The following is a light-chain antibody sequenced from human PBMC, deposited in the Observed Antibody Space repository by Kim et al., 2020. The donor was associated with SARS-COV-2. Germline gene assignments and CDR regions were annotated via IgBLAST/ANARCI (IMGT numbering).Light chain of an antibody. CDR1: QSVNGRF. CDR3: QQYDSSVWT. CDR2: GAS. J-gene: IGKJ1*01. V-gene: IGKV3-20*01. Sequence: ELVLTQSPGTLSLSPGEGATLSCRASQSVNGRFLAWYQQKPGQAPRLLIYGASTRATGIPDRFIGSGSGTDFTLTISRLEPEDFAMYYCQQYDSSVWTFGQGTKVDIK.